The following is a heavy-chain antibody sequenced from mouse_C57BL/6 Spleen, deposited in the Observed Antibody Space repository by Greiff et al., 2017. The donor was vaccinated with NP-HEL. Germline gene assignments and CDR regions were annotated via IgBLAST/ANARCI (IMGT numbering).Heavy chain of an antibody. Sequence: EVQGVESGGGLVQPGGSLSLSCAASGFTFTDYYMSWVRQPPGKALEWLGFIRNKANGYTTEYSASVKGRFTISRDNSQSILYLQMNALRAEDSATYYCARCTTLGGYAMDYWGQGTSVTVSS. J-gene: IGHJ4*01. CDR2: IRNKANGYTT. D-gene: IGHD2-1*01. V-gene: IGHV7-3*01. CDR1: GFTFTDYY. CDR3: ARCTTLGGYAMDY.